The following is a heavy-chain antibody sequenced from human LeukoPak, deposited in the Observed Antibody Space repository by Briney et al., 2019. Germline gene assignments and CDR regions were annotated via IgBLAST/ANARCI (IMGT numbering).Heavy chain of an antibody. CDR3: AKESTVTIWFDP. Sequence: GGSLRLSCAASGFTFTSYWMTWVRQAPGKGLEWVANINEDGGGRYYVDSVKGRFTISRDNSKNTLYLQMNSLRAEDTAVYYCAKESTVTIWFDPWGQGTLVTVSS. J-gene: IGHJ5*02. D-gene: IGHD4-11*01. CDR1: GFTFTSYW. CDR2: INEDGGGR. V-gene: IGHV3-7*01.